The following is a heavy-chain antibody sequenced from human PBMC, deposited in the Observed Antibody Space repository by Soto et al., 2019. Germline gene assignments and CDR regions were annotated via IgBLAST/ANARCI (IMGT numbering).Heavy chain of an antibody. CDR1: GGSFSGYY. CDR2: INHSGST. D-gene: IGHD6-13*01. J-gene: IGHJ5*02. Sequence: KPSETLSLTCAVYGGSFSGYYWSWIRQPPGKGLEWIGEINHSGSTNYNPSLKGRVTISVDTSKNQFSLKLSSVTAADTAVYYCARGGGGSSWYGWFDPWGQGTLVTVSS. V-gene: IGHV4-34*01. CDR3: ARGGGGSSWYGWFDP.